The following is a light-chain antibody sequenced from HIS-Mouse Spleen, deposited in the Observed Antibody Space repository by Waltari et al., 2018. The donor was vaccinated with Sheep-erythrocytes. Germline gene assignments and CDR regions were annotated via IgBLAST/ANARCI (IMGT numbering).Light chain of an antibody. CDR3: QKYNSALTWT. V-gene: IGKV1-27*01. J-gene: IGKJ1*01. CDR2: AAS. Sequence: DIQMTQSPSSLSASVVDRVPITCRASQGISNYLAWYQQKPGKVPKLLIYAASTLQSGVPSRFSGSGSGTDFTLTISSLQPEDVATYYCQKYNSALTWTFGQGTKVEIK. CDR1: QGISNY.